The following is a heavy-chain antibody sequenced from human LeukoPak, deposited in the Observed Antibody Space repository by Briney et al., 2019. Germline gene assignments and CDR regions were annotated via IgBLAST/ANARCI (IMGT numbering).Heavy chain of an antibody. CDR1: GYTFTSYG. J-gene: IGHJ4*02. CDR3: ASVTYSDFSPFDY. V-gene: IGHV1-2*02. Sequence: ASVKVSCTASGYTFTSYGMGWVRQAPGQGLEWMGWIKPNSGDTKYAQKFQGRVTMTRDTSIDTAYMELTSLMSDDTAVYYCASVTYSDFSPFDYWGQGTLVTVSS. CDR2: IKPNSGDT. D-gene: IGHD5-12*01.